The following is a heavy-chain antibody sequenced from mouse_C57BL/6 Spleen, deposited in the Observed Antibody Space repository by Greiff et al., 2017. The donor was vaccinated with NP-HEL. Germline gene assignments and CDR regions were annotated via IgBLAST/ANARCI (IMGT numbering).Heavy chain of an antibody. D-gene: IGHD2-1*01. Sequence: EVQLQQSGPELVKPGASVKIPCKASGYTFTDYNMDWVKQSHGKSLEWIGDINPNNGGTIYNQKFKGKATLTVDKSSSTAYMELRSLTSEDTAVYYCARRGYGKGAWFAYWGKGTLVTVSA. CDR3: ARRGYGKGAWFAY. V-gene: IGHV1-18*01. CDR2: INPNNGGT. J-gene: IGHJ3*01. CDR1: GYTFTDYN.